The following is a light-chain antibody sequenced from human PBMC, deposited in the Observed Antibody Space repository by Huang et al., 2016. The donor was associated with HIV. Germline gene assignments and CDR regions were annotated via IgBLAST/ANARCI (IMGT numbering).Light chain of an antibody. CDR1: KSVGNY. CDR3: QQRSSGVT. V-gene: IGKV3-11*01. CDR2: DTS. J-gene: IGKJ4*01. Sequence: IVLTQSPATLSWYPGERVTLSCRASKSVGNYIAWYQQNPGQSPKLLIYDTSNSATGTPVRFSGSGSGTDFTLTISSLESEDFALYYCQQRSSGVTFGGGTKVQVK.